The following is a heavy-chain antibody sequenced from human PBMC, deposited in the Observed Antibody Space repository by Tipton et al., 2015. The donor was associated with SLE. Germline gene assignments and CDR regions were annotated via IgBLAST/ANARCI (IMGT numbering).Heavy chain of an antibody. D-gene: IGHD3-22*01. CDR3: ARRHFFDDSGYGGIYYYYYYDMDV. CDR2: IGSDGDHI. J-gene: IGHJ6*02. CDR1: GFSFRSYS. V-gene: IGHV3-21*03. Sequence: SLRLSCVASGFSFRSYSMNWVRQAPGKGLEWVSSIGSDGDHIYYAASVKGRFTISRDNVQNSLYLQMHSLRAEDTGVYYCARRHFFDDSGYGGIYYYYYYDMDVWGQGTTVTVSS.